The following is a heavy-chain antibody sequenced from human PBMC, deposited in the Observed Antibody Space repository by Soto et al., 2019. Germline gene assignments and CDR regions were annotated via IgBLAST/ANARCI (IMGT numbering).Heavy chain of an antibody. D-gene: IGHD3-10*01. CDR1: GFTFDNFW. CDR2: IKQDGSEK. CDR3: ARGSGFTYLHYFDF. J-gene: IGHJ4*02. Sequence: PGGSLRLSCVASGFTFDNFWMNWVRQAPGKGLEWVATIKQDGSEKYYVDSVKGRFSISRDNAKNSLTLQMNSLRAEDTAVYFCARGSGFTYLHYFDFWGRGXLVTVYS. V-gene: IGHV3-7*01.